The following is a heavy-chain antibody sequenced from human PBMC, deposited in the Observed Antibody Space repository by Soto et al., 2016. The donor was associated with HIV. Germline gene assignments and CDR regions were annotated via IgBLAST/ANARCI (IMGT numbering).Heavy chain of an antibody. CDR2: IRSKANNYAT. D-gene: IGHD2-15*01. Sequence: EVQLVESGGGVVQPGGPLKLFCEASGFTFSASAIHWVRQASGKGLEWLGRIRSKANNYATSYAVSLKGRFTVSRDESKNMAYLEMKDLKTEDTAVYYCARVGVAWFDSWGQGTLVTVSS. CDR1: GFTFSASA. J-gene: IGHJ5*01. CDR3: ARVGVAWFDS. V-gene: IGHV3-73*01.